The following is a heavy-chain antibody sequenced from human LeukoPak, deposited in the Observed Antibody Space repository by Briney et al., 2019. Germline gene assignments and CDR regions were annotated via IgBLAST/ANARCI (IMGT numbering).Heavy chain of an antibody. Sequence: PGGSLRLSCAAPGFAFTSSWMHWVRQGPGKGRGWVSRINIDGSSTNYANSVKGPFTVSRDNAKKTLYLQMNSLRAEDTAVYYCARVKGGSYYGTAEGFDYWGQGTLVTVSS. CDR2: INIDGSST. V-gene: IGHV3-74*01. CDR3: ARVKGGSYYGTAEGFDY. D-gene: IGHD1-26*01. J-gene: IGHJ4*02. CDR1: GFAFTSSW.